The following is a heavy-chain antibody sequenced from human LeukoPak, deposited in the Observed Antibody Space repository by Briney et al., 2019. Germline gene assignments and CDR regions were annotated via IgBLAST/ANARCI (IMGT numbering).Heavy chain of an antibody. Sequence: GGSLRLSCAASGFTFSSYWMSWVRQAPGKGLEWVANIKQDGSEKYYVDSVKGRFTISRDNAKNSLYLQMNSLRAEDTAVYYCARAAPADLDAFDIWGQGTMVTVSS. CDR2: IKQDGSEK. CDR1: GFTFSSYW. V-gene: IGHV3-7*01. CDR3: ARAAPADLDAFDI. J-gene: IGHJ3*02.